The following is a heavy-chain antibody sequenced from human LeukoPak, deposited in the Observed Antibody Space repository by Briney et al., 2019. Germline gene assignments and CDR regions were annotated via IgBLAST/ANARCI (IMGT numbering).Heavy chain of an antibody. J-gene: IGHJ6*03. D-gene: IGHD2-2*01. CDR3: ARVVSYCSSTSCLFNYYYYYMDV. V-gene: IGHV1-18*01. CDR2: ISAYNGHT. CDR1: GYTFTSYG. Sequence: ASVKVSCKASGYTFTSYGINWVRQAPGQGLEWMGWISAYNGHTNYAQKLQGRVTVSTDTSTSTAYMELSSLRSEDTAVYYCARVVSYCSSTSCLFNYYYYYMDVWGKGTTVTISS.